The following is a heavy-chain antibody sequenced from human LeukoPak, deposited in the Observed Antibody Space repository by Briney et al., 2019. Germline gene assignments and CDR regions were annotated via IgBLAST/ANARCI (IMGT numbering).Heavy chain of an antibody. J-gene: IGHJ4*02. D-gene: IGHD4-17*01. Sequence: SGGSLRLSCAASGFAFSSYWLHWVRQAPGKGLVWVSRVNSDGSSTNYADSVEGRFTASRDNAKNTLFLQMNSLRVEDTALYYCVSGDYGNYWGQGTLVTVSS. CDR1: GFAFSSYW. CDR3: VSGDYGNY. CDR2: VNSDGSST. V-gene: IGHV3-74*01.